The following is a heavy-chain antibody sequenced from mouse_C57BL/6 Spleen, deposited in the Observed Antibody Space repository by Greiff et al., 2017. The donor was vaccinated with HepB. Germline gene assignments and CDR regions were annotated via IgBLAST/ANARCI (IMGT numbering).Heavy chain of an antibody. V-gene: IGHV5-9-1*02. CDR3: TRDAYGISFAY. D-gene: IGHD2-1*01. CDR2: ISSGGDYI. Sequence: EVHLVESGEGLVKPGGSLKLSCAASGFTFSSYAMSWVRQTPEKRLEWVAYISSGGDYIYYADTVKGRFTISRDHARNTLYLQMSSLKSEDTAMYYCTRDAYGISFAYWGQGTLVTVSA. J-gene: IGHJ3*01. CDR1: GFTFSSYA.